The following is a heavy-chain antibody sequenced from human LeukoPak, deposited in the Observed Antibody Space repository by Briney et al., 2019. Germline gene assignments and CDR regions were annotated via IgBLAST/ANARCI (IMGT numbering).Heavy chain of an antibody. J-gene: IGHJ4*02. D-gene: IGHD5-24*01. V-gene: IGHV3-23*01. CDR3: ATGGGYNHGEFAY. CDR1: GFTFSSYA. CDR2: ISGSGGST. Sequence: GGSLRVSRAASGFTFSSYALSWVRQAPGKGLEWVSAISGSGGSTYYADSVKGRFTISRDNSKNTLYLQMNSLRAEDTAVYYCATGGGYNHGEFAYWGQGTLVTVSS.